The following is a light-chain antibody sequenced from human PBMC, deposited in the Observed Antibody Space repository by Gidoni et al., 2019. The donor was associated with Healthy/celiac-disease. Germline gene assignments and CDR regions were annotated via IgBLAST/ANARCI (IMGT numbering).Light chain of an antibody. CDR3: QAWDSSTVV. Sequence: SYELTQLLSVSVPPGQIASITCSGDKLGDKYACWYQQKTGHSTVLVIYQDSKRPSGIPERFSGSNSGNTATLTISGTQAMDEADYYCQAWDSSTVVFGGGTKLTVL. V-gene: IGLV3-1*01. CDR1: KLGDKY. CDR2: QDS. J-gene: IGLJ2*01.